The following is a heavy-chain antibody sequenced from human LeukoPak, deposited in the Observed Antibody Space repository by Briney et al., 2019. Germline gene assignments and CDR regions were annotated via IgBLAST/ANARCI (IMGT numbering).Heavy chain of an antibody. J-gene: IGHJ6*03. CDR2: INWDARRT. Sequence: PGGSLRLSCAASGLSFGDFAMQWVRHPPGKGLEWVSLINWDARRTYYADSVKGRFTISRDNSKNSLSLQMNSLRPEDTALYYCAKERRGYYMDVWGKGTTVTVSS. CDR3: AKERRGYYMDV. CDR1: GLSFGDFA. D-gene: IGHD3-10*01. V-gene: IGHV3-43D*04.